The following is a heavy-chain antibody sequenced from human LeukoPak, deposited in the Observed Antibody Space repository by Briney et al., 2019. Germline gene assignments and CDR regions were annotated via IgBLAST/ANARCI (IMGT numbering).Heavy chain of an antibody. CDR3: AREARPYYYYGMDV. J-gene: IGHJ6*02. V-gene: IGHV3-74*01. CDR2: INTDGRTI. Sequence: GGSLRLSCAASGFTFSRYWMHWVRQAPGKGLVWVSRINTDGRTITYADSVKGRFTISRDNAKNTLYLQMNSLRAEDTAVYYCAREARPYYYYGMDVWGQGTTVTVSS. CDR1: GFTFSRYW.